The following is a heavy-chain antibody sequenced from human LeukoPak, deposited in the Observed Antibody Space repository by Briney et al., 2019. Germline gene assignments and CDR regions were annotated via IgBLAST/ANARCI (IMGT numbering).Heavy chain of an antibody. Sequence: ASVKVSCKASGYTFTSYSISWVRQAPGQGLEWMGWISAYNGNTNYAQKLQGRVTMTTDTSTSTAYMELRSLRSDDTAVYYCARASRQIYDFWSGYHDAFDIWGQGTMVTVSS. D-gene: IGHD3-3*01. V-gene: IGHV1-18*01. CDR3: ARASRQIYDFWSGYHDAFDI. J-gene: IGHJ3*02. CDR2: ISAYNGNT. CDR1: GYTFTSYS.